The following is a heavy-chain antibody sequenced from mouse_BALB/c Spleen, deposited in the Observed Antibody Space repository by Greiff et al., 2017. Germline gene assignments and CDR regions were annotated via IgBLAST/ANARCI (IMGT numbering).Heavy chain of an antibody. CDR2: INPGSGGT. D-gene: IGHD2-3*01. CDR3: ARLGDGYGYFDV. V-gene: IGHV1-54*01. J-gene: IGHJ1*01. Sequence: VQLQQSGAELVRPGTSVKVSCKASGYAFTNYLIEWVKQRPGQGLEWIGVINPGSGGTNYNEKFKGKATLTADKSSSTAYMQLSSLTSDDSAVYFCARLGDGYGYFDVWGAGTTVTVSS. CDR1: GYAFTNYL.